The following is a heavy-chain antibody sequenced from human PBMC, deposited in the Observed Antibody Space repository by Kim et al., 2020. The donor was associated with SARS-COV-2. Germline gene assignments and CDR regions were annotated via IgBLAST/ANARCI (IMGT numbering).Heavy chain of an antibody. CDR2: TRDKRFNYIT. D-gene: IGHD1-20*01. CDR1: GFTFSDHY. CDR3: VRGTLITHYYFDY. J-gene: IGHJ4*02. Sequence: GGSLRLSCAVSGFTFSDHYMDWVRQVPGKGLEWIGRTRDKRFNYITEYPPSMKGRVTISRDDSKNLMFLQMDSLKTEDSAVYYCVRGTLITHYYFDYWGRGALVTVSS. V-gene: IGHV3-72*01.